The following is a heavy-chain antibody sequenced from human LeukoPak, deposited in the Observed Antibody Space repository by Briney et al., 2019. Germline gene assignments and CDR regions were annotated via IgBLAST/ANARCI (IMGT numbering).Heavy chain of an antibody. V-gene: IGHV5-51*01. CDR1: GYSFTNYW. J-gene: IGHJ4*02. D-gene: IGHD6-19*01. Sequence: VESLKISCKGSGYSFTNYWLALVRQMPGKDLEWMAMIYPDDFNIKYSPPFQGQVTVSADKSISTAYLQWISLKASDTAIYYCVRHHRLSSGGHYFDFWGQGTLVTVST. CDR3: VRHHRLSSGGHYFDF. CDR2: IYPDDFNI.